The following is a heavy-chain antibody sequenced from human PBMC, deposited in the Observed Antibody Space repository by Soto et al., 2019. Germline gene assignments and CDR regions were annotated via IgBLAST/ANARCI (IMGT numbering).Heavy chain of an antibody. D-gene: IGHD3-3*01. CDR2: ISSSSSTI. CDR3: ASEYDFWSGWRVSGMDV. J-gene: IGHJ6*02. Sequence: PGGSLRLSCAASGFTFSSYSMNWVRQAPGKGLEWVSYISSSSSTIYYADSVKGRFTISRDNAKNSLYLQMNSLRDEDTAVYYCASEYDFWSGWRVSGMDVWGQGTTVTVSS. V-gene: IGHV3-48*02. CDR1: GFTFSSYS.